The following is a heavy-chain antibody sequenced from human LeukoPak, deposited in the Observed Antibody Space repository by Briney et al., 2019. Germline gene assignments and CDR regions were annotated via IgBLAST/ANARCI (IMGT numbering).Heavy chain of an antibody. CDR3: ARLTGNYFYFAY. D-gene: IGHD7-27*01. J-gene: IGHJ4*02. CDR1: GGSVSGYY. Sequence: PSETLSHTCTVSGGSVSGYYWSWIRQSAGEGLEWIGRIHSSGSTNYHPSLRSRVTMSVDTSKNQISLRLRSVTATDTAIYYCARLTGNYFYFAYWGQGTLVTVSS. CDR2: IHSSGST. V-gene: IGHV4-4*07.